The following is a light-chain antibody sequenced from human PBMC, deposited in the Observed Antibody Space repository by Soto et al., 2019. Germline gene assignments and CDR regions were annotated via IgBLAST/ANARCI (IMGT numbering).Light chain of an antibody. CDR3: SSYTTSNTPLYV. Sequence: QSALTQPASVSGSPGQSITISCTGTSSDTAGYNYVSWYQQHPGKAPKLMIYEVSNRSSGVSNRFSGSQSGNTASLTISGLQAEDEANYYCSSYTTSNTPLYVFGTGTKV. V-gene: IGLV2-14*01. CDR1: SSDTAGYNY. CDR2: EVS. J-gene: IGLJ1*01.